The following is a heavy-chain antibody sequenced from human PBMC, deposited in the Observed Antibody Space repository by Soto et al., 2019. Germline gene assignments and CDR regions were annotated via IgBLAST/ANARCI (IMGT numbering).Heavy chain of an antibody. D-gene: IGHD4-17*01. CDR1: GFTFSSYG. J-gene: IGHJ4*02. CDR3: ARDAGRGDYGFDY. Sequence: QVQLVESGGGVVQPGRSLRLSCAASGFTFSSYGMHWVRQAPGKGLEWVAVIWYDGSNKYYADSVKGRFTISRDNSKNTRYLQMNSVRVEDTAVYYCARDAGRGDYGFDYWGQRTLVTVSS. V-gene: IGHV3-33*01. CDR2: IWYDGSNK.